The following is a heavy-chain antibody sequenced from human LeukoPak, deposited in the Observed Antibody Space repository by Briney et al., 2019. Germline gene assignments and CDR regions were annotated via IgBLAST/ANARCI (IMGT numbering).Heavy chain of an antibody. V-gene: IGHV4-34*01. CDR3: ARGRGDFWSGYYKNYYYYYMDV. D-gene: IGHD3-3*01. CDR2: IHNSGTT. Sequence: SETLSLTCAVSGGPFSGYFWSWIRQSSGKGLEWIGEIHNSGTTNYNPSLKSRVTISVDTSKNQFSLKLSSVTAADTAVYYCARGRGDFWSGYYKNYYYYYMDVWGKGTTVTVSS. J-gene: IGHJ6*03. CDR1: GGPFSGYF.